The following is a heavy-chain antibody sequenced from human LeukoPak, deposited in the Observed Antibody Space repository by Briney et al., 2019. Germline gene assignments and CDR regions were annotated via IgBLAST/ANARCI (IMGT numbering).Heavy chain of an antibody. J-gene: IGHJ4*02. CDR1: GGSISSYY. V-gene: IGHV4-59*01. CDR2: ITYSGST. Sequence: SETLSLTCTVSGGSISSYYWSWIRQPAGKGLEWIGYITYSGSTDHNPSLKSRVTISVDASKNQFSLKLTSVTAADTAVYYCVRHTTSGWYQVVYWGQGTLVTVSS. CDR3: VRHTTSGWYQVVY. D-gene: IGHD6-19*01.